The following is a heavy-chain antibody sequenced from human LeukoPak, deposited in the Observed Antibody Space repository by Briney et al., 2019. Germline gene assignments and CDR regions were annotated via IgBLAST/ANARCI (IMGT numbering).Heavy chain of an antibody. J-gene: IGHJ4*02. Sequence: SVKVSCKASGGTFSSYAISWVRQAPGQGLEWMGGIIPTFGTANYAQKFQGRVTITADESTSTAYMELSSLRSEDTAVYYCATGPTRDGYNDYWGQGTLVTVSS. V-gene: IGHV1-69*13. CDR1: GGTFSSYA. D-gene: IGHD5-24*01. CDR2: IIPTFGTA. CDR3: ATGPTRDGYNDY.